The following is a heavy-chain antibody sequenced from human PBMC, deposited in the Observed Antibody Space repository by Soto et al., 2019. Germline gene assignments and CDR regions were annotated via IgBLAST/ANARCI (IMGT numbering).Heavy chain of an antibody. CDR1: GDSVSSNSAA. CDR3: ARAPGPAARRSGSWYFDY. CDR2: TYYRSKWYN. J-gene: IGHJ4*02. Sequence: SQTLSLTCAISGDSVSSNSAAWNWIRQSPSRGLEWLGRTYYRSKWYNDYAVSVKSRITINPDTSKNQFSLQLNSVTPEDTAVYYCARAPGPAARRSGSWYFDYWGQGTRVTVAS. D-gene: IGHD2-2*01. V-gene: IGHV6-1*01.